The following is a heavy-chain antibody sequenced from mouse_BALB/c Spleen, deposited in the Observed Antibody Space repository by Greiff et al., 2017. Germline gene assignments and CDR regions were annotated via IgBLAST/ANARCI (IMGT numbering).Heavy chain of an antibody. J-gene: IGHJ2*01. CDR3: ARESGLLLDY. V-gene: IGHV5-4*02. Sequence: EVQGVESGGGLVKPGGSLKLSCAASGFTFSDYYMYWVRQTPEKRLEWVATISDGGSYTYYPDSVKGRFTISRDNAKNNLYLQMSSLKSEDTAMYYCARESGLLLDYWGQGTTLTVSS. D-gene: IGHD2-3*01. CDR1: GFTFSDYY. CDR2: ISDGGSYT.